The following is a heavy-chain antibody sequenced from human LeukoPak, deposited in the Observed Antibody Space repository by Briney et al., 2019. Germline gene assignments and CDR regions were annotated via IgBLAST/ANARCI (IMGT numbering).Heavy chain of an antibody. CDR1: DGPISSSNYY. V-gene: IGHV4-39*01. D-gene: IGHD2-2*01. Sequence: SETLSLTCTVSDGPISSSNYYWGWIRQPPGKGLEWIANIYYTGSTYYNPSLRSRVIMSVDTSKNQFSLKLSFVTAADTAVYYCARRLYCSSATCYYVGGWFDPWGQGTLVTVSS. J-gene: IGHJ5*02. CDR2: IYYTGST. CDR3: ARRLYCSSATCYYVGGWFDP.